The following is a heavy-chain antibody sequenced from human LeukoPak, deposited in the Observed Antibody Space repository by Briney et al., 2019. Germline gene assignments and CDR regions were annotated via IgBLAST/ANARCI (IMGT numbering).Heavy chain of an antibody. CDR3: ARDLQGREDAAVGDY. J-gene: IGHJ4*02. CDR1: GYTFSSYW. V-gene: IGHV3-33*08. Sequence: GGSLRLSCADSGYTFSSYWMHWVRQAPGKGLEWVVVIWFDATTKYYGDSVRGRFTISRDNSKNTLYLQMNTLRVDDTAVYYCARDLQGREDAAVGDYWGQRTRVIVSS. D-gene: IGHD6-19*01. CDR2: IWFDATTK.